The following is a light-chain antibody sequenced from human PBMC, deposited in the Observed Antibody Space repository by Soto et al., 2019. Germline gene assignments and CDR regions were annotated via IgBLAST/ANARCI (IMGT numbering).Light chain of an antibody. Sequence: QSALTQPASVSGSPGQSITISCTGTASDIGAYNYVSWYQQRPGEAPKLIIYDVSYRPSGVSSRFSGSKSGNTASLTIAGRQTEDEADYYCHSYTATRAQVFGGGTKLTVL. V-gene: IGLV2-14*01. CDR3: HSYTATRAQV. CDR2: DVS. J-gene: IGLJ2*01. CDR1: ASDIGAYNY.